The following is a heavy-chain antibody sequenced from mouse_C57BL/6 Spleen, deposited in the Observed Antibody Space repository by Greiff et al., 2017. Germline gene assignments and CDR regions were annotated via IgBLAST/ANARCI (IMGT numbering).Heavy chain of an antibody. D-gene: IGHD2-1*01. J-gene: IGHJ1*03. Sequence: VKVVESGPELVKPGASVKISCKASGYAFSSSWMNWVKQRPGKGLEWIGRIYPGDGDTNYNGKFKGKATLTADKSSSTAYMQLSSLTSEDSAVYFCARKGGNYGYFDVWGTGTTVTVSS. V-gene: IGHV1-82*01. CDR3: ARKGGNYGYFDV. CDR2: IYPGDGDT. CDR1: GYAFSSSW.